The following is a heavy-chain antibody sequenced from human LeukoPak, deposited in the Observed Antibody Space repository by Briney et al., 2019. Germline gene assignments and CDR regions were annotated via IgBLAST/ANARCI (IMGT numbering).Heavy chain of an antibody. Sequence: SVKVSCKASGGTFSSYAISWVRQAPGQGLEWMGRIIPIFGTANYAQKFQGRVTITTDESTSTAYMELRSLRSDDTAVYYCARGFWSGYPIDYWGQGTLVTVSS. CDR3: ARGFWSGYPIDY. CDR2: IIPIFGTA. J-gene: IGHJ4*02. D-gene: IGHD3-3*01. CDR1: GGTFSSYA. V-gene: IGHV1-69*05.